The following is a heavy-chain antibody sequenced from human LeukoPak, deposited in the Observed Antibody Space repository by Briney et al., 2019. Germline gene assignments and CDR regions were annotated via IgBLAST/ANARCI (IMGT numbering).Heavy chain of an antibody. CDR1: GGSISSYY. D-gene: IGHD3-10*01. J-gene: IGHJ4*02. Sequence: SETLSLTCTVSGGSISSYYWSWIRQPPGKGLEWIGYIYYSGSTNYNPSLKSRVTISVDTSKNQFSLKLSSVTAADTAVYYCARDEDYYGSGSYLYWGQGTLVTVSS. V-gene: IGHV4-59*01. CDR2: IYYSGST. CDR3: ARDEDYYGSGSYLY.